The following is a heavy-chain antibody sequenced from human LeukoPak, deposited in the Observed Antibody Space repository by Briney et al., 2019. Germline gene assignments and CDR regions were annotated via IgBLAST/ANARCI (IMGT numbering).Heavy chain of an antibody. D-gene: IGHD3-16*01. V-gene: IGHV3-48*01. CDR3: ARDPGVTGYFDY. CDR2: ISSSSRTI. Sequence: GGSLRLSCAASGFTFSSYSMNWVRQAPGKGLEWVSYISSSSRTIYYADSVKGRFTISRDNAKNSLYLQMNSLRAEDTAVYYCARDPGVTGYFDYWGQGTLVTVSS. CDR1: GFTFSSYS. J-gene: IGHJ4*02.